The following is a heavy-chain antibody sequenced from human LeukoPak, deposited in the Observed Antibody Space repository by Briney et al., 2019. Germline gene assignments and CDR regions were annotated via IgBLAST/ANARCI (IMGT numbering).Heavy chain of an antibody. V-gene: IGHV3-74*01. CDR1: GFTSSNHW. D-gene: IGHD2-2*01. Sequence: GGSLRLSCAASGFTSSNHWMHWVRQAPGKGLLWVSRINPDGRRADYAGSVKGRFTISRGNAKNTLYLQMNNLSADDTALYYCAREVEVVPTAMGAYYYYFMDVWGKGTTVTVSS. J-gene: IGHJ6*03. CDR3: AREVEVVPTAMGAYYYYFMDV. CDR2: INPDGRRA.